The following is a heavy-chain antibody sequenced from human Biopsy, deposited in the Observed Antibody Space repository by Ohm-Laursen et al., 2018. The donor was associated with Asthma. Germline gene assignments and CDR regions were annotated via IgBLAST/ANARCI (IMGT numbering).Heavy chain of an antibody. Sequence: TLSLTCFVSGGSISSGGYYWSWIRQHPGKGLEWIGYIYYSGSTYYNPSLKSRVTISVDTSKNQFSLKLSSVTAADTAVYYCARGPPVDREDWGQGTLVTVSS. D-gene: IGHD5-24*01. CDR3: ARGPPVDRED. CDR1: GGSISSGGYY. V-gene: IGHV4-31*03. J-gene: IGHJ4*02. CDR2: IYYSGST.